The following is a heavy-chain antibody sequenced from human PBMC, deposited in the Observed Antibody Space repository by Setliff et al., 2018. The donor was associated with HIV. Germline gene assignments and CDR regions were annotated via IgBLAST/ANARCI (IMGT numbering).Heavy chain of an antibody. CDR3: ARGSCSTISCSLRVWKEAIDI. CDR1: GGSISSNSYY. V-gene: IGHV4-39*07. J-gene: IGHJ3*02. Sequence: SETLSLTCTVSGGSISSNSYYWGWIRQSPGKGLEWFGSIYYSGNAYYNPSHKSRLTISMDTSKNQFSLKLNSVTAAYTAVYYCARGSCSTISCSLRVWKEAIDIWGQGTMVTVSS. D-gene: IGHD2-2*01. CDR2: IYYSGNA.